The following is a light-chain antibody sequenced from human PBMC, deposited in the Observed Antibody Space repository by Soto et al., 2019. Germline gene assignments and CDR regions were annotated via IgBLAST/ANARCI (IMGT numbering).Light chain of an antibody. CDR2: GAS. J-gene: IGKJ2*01. CDR1: QSVSSN. CDR3: QQYNKGYT. Sequence: ELVLPQSPATLSVSPGERATLSCRASQSVSSNLAWYQQKPGQAPRLLIYGASTRATGIPARFSGSGSGTEFTLTISSLQSEDFAVYYCQQYNKGYTFGQGTKLEIK. V-gene: IGKV3-15*01.